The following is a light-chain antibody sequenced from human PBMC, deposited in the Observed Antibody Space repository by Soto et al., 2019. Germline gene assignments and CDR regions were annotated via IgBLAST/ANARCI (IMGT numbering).Light chain of an antibody. Sequence: EIVMTQSPATLSVSPGERATLSCRASQSVSSNLAWYQQKPGQAPRLLIYGASTRATGIPARFSGSGSGTDFTLTINRLEPEDFAVYYCQQRSSWPITFGQGTRLEIK. J-gene: IGKJ5*01. V-gene: IGKV3-15*01. CDR1: QSVSSN. CDR3: QQRSSWPIT. CDR2: GAS.